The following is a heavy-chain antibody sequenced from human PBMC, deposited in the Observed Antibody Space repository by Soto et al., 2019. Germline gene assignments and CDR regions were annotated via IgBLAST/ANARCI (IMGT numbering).Heavy chain of an antibody. CDR1: GFTFDDYA. J-gene: IGHJ4*02. CDR2: ISWNSGSI. V-gene: IGHV3-9*01. D-gene: IGHD5-12*01. CDR3: AKVSIRGDSGYWLYYFDY. Sequence: EVQLVESGGGLVQPGRSLRLSCAASGFTFDDYAMHWVRQAPGKGLEWVSGISWNSGSIGYADSVKGRFTISRDNAKNSLYLQMNSLRAEDTALYYCAKVSIRGDSGYWLYYFDYWGQGTLVTVSS.